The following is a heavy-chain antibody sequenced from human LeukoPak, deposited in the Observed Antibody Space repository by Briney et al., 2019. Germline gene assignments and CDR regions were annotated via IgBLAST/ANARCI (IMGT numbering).Heavy chain of an antibody. Sequence: GGSLRLSCAASGFTFSSYAMNWVRQAPGKGPEWVSSISSSSSYIYYADSMKGRFTISRDNAKNSLYLQMNSLRAEDTAVYYCARNNWFGEFENWFDPWGQGTLVTVSS. D-gene: IGHD3-10*01. CDR1: GFTFSSYA. V-gene: IGHV3-21*01. J-gene: IGHJ5*02. CDR3: ARNNWFGEFENWFDP. CDR2: ISSSSSYI.